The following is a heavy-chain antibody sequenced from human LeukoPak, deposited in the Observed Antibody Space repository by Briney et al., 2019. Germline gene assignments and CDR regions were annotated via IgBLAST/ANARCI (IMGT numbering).Heavy chain of an antibody. D-gene: IGHD1-14*01. V-gene: IGHV3-21*01. CDR2: IGKTSRDM. CDR3: VRGDNRDY. Sequence: PGGSLRLSCAASGFSFSTSTMNWVRQAPGKGLEWISSIGKTSRDMYYANSVRGRFTISRDNAKNSLFLLMNSLRVEDTSVYYCVRGDNRDYWGQGTLVTVSS. J-gene: IGHJ4*02. CDR1: GFSFSTST.